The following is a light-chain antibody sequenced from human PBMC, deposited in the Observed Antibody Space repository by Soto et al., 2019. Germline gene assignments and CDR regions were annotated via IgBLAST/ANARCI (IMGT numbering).Light chain of an antibody. Sequence: QSALTQPASVSGSPGQSITISCTGSSSDVGGYNYVSWYQEHPGKVPKLVIYDVSNRPSGVSYRFSGSKSGNTASLTISGLQAEYEADYYSSSYSSSSTLVLFGGGTKLTV. CDR3: SSYSSSSTLVL. V-gene: IGLV2-14*01. CDR2: DVS. J-gene: IGLJ2*01. CDR1: SSDVGGYNY.